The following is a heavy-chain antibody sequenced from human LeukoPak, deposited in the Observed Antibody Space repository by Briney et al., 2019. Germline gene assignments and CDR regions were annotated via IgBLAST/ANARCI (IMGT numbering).Heavy chain of an antibody. D-gene: IGHD3-22*01. V-gene: IGHV3-30*04. J-gene: IGHJ4*02. CDR2: ISYDGSNK. CDR1: GFTFSSYA. CDR3: ARASPKYDSSGYPIYYFDY. Sequence: PGGSLRLSCAASGFTFSSYAMHWVRQAPGKGLEWVAVISYDGSNKYYADSVRGRFTISRDNSKNTLNLQRNSLRAEDTAVYYCARASPKYDSSGYPIYYFDYWGQGTLVTVSS.